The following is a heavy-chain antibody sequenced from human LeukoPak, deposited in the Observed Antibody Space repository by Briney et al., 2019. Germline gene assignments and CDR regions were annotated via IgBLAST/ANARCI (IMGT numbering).Heavy chain of an antibody. V-gene: IGHV4-61*02. CDR1: GGSMSSGSYY. CDR3: ARDGYSGYINS. CDR2: IYTSGSS. Sequence: SETLSLTCTVSGGSMSSGSYYWSWIRQPAGKGLEWIGRIYTSGSSNNNPTLKSRVTISVDTPKNQFSLKLSFVTAADTAVYYCARDGYSGYINSWGQGTLVTVSS. D-gene: IGHD5-12*01. J-gene: IGHJ4*02.